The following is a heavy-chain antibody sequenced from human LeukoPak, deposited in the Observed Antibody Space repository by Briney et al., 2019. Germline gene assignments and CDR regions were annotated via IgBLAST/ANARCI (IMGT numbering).Heavy chain of an antibody. D-gene: IGHD2-15*01. CDR1: GFPFSSYA. CDR3: VRGYSFGPYGMDV. Sequence: GGSLRLSCSASGFPFSSYAMHWVRQAPGKGLEYVLAISDSGGSTYYADSVKGRFTISRDNSKNTLYLQVSSLRAEDTAVYFCVRGYSFGPYGMDVWGQGTTVTVSS. J-gene: IGHJ6*02. V-gene: IGHV3-64D*09. CDR2: ISDSGGST.